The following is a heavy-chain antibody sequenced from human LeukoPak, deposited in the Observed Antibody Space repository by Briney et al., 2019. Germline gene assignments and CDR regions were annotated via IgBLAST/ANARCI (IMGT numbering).Heavy chain of an antibody. CDR2: MYYSGST. V-gene: IGHV4-59*01. D-gene: IGHD6-6*01. CDR3: ARDLYGSTSSPFDP. CDR1: GGSISTYY. J-gene: IGHJ5*02. Sequence: SETLSLTCTVSGGSISTYYLSWIRQPPGKGLEWIAYMYYSGSTNYNPSFKNRVTVSLDTSKNQFSLRLSSVNAADTAVYYCARDLYGSTSSPFDPWGQGTLVTVSS.